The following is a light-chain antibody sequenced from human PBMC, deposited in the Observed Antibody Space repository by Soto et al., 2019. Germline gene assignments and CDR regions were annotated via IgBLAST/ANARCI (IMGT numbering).Light chain of an antibody. Sequence: QSVLTQPPSVSGAPGQRVTISCTGSSSIIGAGYDVHWYQQLPGTAPQLLLYGNSNRPSGVPDRFSGSKSGTSASLAITGLQAEDEADYYCQSYDSRLSGWVFGGGTKLTVL. CDR3: QSYDSRLSGWV. J-gene: IGLJ3*02. V-gene: IGLV1-40*01. CDR2: GNS. CDR1: SSIIGAGYD.